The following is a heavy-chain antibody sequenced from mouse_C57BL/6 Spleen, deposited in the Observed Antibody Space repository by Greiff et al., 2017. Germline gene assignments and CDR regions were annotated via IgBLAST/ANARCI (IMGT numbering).Heavy chain of an antibody. CDR1: GFSLTSYG. V-gene: IGHV2-2*01. J-gene: IGHJ4*01. CDR2: IWSGGST. D-gene: IGHD4-1*01. CDR3: ARGNWDVDAMDY. Sequence: QVQLQQSGPGLVQPSQSLSITCTVSGFSLTSYGVHWVRQSPGKGLEWLGVIWSGGSTDYNAAFISRLSISKDNSKSQVFFKMNSLQADDTAIYYCARGNWDVDAMDYWGQGTSVTVSS.